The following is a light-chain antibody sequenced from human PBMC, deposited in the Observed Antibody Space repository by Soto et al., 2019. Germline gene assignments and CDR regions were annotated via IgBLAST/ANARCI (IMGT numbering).Light chain of an antibody. CDR2: KAS. J-gene: IGKJ1*01. V-gene: IGKV1-5*03. CDR3: KQYDRVWT. CDR1: QPISTW. Sequence: DIQMTQSPPTLSASVGDRVTITCRASQPISTWLAWYRQKPGKVPEVLIYKASSLQSGVPPRFSGSGSGTEFTLTISSLQPDDSATYYCKQYDRVWTFGPGTKGDIK.